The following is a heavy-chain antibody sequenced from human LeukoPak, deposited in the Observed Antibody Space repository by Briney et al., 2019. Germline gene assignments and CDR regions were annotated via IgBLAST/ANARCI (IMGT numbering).Heavy chain of an antibody. Sequence: SETLSLTCAVYGGSFSGYYWSWIRQPPGKGLEWIGEINHSGSTNYNPSLKSRVTISVDTSKNQFSLKLSSVTAADTAVYYCARGRGATIPFPPAYWGQGTLVTVSS. CDR2: INHSGST. CDR1: GGSFSGYY. V-gene: IGHV4-34*01. D-gene: IGHD5-12*01. J-gene: IGHJ4*02. CDR3: ARGRGATIPFPPAY.